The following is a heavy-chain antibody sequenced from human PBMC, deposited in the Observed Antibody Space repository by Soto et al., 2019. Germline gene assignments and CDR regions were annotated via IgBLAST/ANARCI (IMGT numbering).Heavy chain of an antibody. V-gene: IGHV4-39*01. J-gene: IGHJ5*02. D-gene: IGHD6-19*01. CDR3: ARQSAVAGNWFDP. CDR1: GGSISSSSYY. Sequence: QLQLQESGPGLVKPSETLSLTCTVSGGSISSSSYYWGWIRQPPGKGLEWIGSIYYSGSPYYNPPHKSRVTISVDTAKNQSSLKLSSVTAADTAVYYCARQSAVAGNWFDPWGQGTLVTVSS. CDR2: IYYSGSP.